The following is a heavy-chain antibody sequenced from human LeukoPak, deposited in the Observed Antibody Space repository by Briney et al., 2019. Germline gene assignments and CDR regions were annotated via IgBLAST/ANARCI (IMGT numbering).Heavy chain of an antibody. CDR3: SKPPCRILGYCSGGSAGDYFVY. CDR2: ISDSGGNT. J-gene: IGHJ4*02. CDR1: GFTLSTYA. D-gene: IGHD2-15*01. Sequence: PGGSLRLSCAASGFTLSTYAMSWVRQAPGKGLEWVSAISDSGGNTYYADSVKGRFTISRDNPKNTLYLQMNSLRAEDTAVYYCSKPPCRILGYCSGGSAGDYFVYWGQGTLVTVPS. V-gene: IGHV3-23*01.